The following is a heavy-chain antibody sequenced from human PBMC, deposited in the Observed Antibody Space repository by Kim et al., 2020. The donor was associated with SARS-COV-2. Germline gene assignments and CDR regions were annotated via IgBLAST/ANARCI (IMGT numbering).Heavy chain of an antibody. J-gene: IGHJ4*02. D-gene: IGHD3-10*01. V-gene: IGHV3-33*01. CDR1: GFTFSSYG. CDR3: ARDLENYRSGRFDY. CDR2: IWYDGSNK. Sequence: GGSLRLSCAASGFTFSSYGMHWVRQAPGKGLEWVAVIWYDGSNKYYADSVKGRFTISRDNSKNTLYLQMNSLRAEDTAVYYCARDLENYRSGRFDYWGQGTLVTVSS.